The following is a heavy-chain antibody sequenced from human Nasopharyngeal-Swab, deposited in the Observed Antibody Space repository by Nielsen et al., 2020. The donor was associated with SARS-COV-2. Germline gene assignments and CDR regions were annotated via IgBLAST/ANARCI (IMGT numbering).Heavy chain of an antibody. D-gene: IGHD2-21*02. Sequence: SETLSLTCTVSGGSISSGIYYWSWIRQPAWKGLEWIGRMYTSRSTTYNPSLKSRVTISVDTSKNQLSLKLSSVTAADTAVYYCARGQATGLVVVTSSGYFDLWGRGTLVTVSS. J-gene: IGHJ2*01. CDR2: MYTSRST. CDR3: ARGQATGLVVVTSSGYFDL. V-gene: IGHV4-61*02. CDR1: GGSISSGIYY.